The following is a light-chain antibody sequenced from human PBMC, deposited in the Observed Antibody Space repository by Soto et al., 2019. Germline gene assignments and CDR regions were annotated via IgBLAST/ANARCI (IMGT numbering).Light chain of an antibody. CDR2: NAS. J-gene: IGKJ2*01. Sequence: ELVLTQSPGTLSLSPGERATLSCRASQTVSGDDLAWYQQKPGQAPRRLIYNASRRPGGIPDKFIGSGSRTDFTLTISRLEPEDFAVYYCQQYGSAPYTFGRGTKLEIK. V-gene: IGKV3-20*01. CDR3: QQYGSAPYT. CDR1: QTVSGDD.